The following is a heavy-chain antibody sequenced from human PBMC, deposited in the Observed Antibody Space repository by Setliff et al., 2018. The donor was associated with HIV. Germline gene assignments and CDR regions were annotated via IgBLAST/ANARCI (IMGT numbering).Heavy chain of an antibody. CDR2: ISWDGGNT. V-gene: IGHV3-43*01. J-gene: IGHJ4*02. D-gene: IGHD6-6*01. CDR3: VKNIGGYSSSSVFDY. Sequence: LRLSCAASGFTFDDYTMHWVRQAPGKGLEWVSIISWDGGNTYYADSVKGRFTISRDNSKNSLYLQMNSLRTEDTALYYCVKNIGGYSSSSVFDYWGQGTPVTVSS. CDR1: GFTFDDYT.